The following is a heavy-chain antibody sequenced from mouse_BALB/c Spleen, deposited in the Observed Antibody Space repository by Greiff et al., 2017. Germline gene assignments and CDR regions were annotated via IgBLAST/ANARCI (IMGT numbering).Heavy chain of an antibody. D-gene: IGHD2-1*01. Sequence: EVKLLESGGGLVQPGGSLKLSCAASGFTFSSYTMSWVRQPPEKRLEWVAYISNGGGSTYYPDTVKGRFTISRDNAKNTLYLQMSSLKSEDTAMYYCARSRWYPDAMDYWGQGTSVTVSS. CDR2: ISNGGGST. J-gene: IGHJ4*01. V-gene: IGHV5-12-2*01. CDR3: ARSRWYPDAMDY. CDR1: GFTFSSYT.